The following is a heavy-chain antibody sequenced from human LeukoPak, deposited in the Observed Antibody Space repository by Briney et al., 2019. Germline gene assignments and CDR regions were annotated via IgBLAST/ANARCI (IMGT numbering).Heavy chain of an antibody. Sequence: GRSLRLSCVVSGFTFSGNHISWVRQAPGKGPEWVSVIYIEGYTYYADSVKGRFTISRDNSKNTVYLQMSSLKPEDTAVYYCVRDPRDGYGHFDYWGQGTLVTVSS. V-gene: IGHV3-66*01. D-gene: IGHD5-24*01. J-gene: IGHJ4*02. CDR1: GFTFSGNH. CDR2: IYIEGYT. CDR3: VRDPRDGYGHFDY.